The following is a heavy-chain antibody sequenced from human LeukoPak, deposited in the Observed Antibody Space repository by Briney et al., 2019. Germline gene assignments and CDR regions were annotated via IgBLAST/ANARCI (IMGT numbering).Heavy chain of an antibody. Sequence: ASVKVSCKASGGTFSSYAISWVRQAPGQGLEWMGRIIPILGIANYAQKFQGRVTITADKSTSTAYMELSSLRSEDTAVYYCARLEWIQPYYYYYGMDVWGQGTTVTVSS. V-gene: IGHV1-69*04. J-gene: IGHJ6*02. D-gene: IGHD5-18*01. CDR2: IIPILGIA. CDR1: GGTFSSYA. CDR3: ARLEWIQPYYYYYGMDV.